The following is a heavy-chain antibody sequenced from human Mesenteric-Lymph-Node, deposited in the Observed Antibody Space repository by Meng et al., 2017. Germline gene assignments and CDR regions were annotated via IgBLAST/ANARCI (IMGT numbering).Heavy chain of an antibody. V-gene: IGHV3-7*01. CDR1: GFTFSSYW. CDR2: IKQDGSEK. Sequence: GGSLKISCSASGFTFSSYWMSWVRQAPGKGLEWVANIKQDGSEKYYVDSVKGRFAISRDNAKNSLYLQMNSLRAEDTAVYYCARDSFMITMVRGVIISWGQGTRVTVSS. J-gene: IGHJ4*02. CDR3: ARDSFMITMVRGVIIS. D-gene: IGHD3-10*01.